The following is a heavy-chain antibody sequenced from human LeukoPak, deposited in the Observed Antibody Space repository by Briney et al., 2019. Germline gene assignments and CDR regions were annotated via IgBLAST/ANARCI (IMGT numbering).Heavy chain of an antibody. CDR3: AKDGVDYDFWSGYYKY. CDR2: IQYDSTHK. CDR1: GFTFSRSA. Sequence: GGSLRLSCTASGFTFSRSAIYWVRQAPGKGLESVAFIQYDSTHKLYVDSVKGRFTISRDNSRNTVYLEMNSLRAEDTAVYYCAKDGVDYDFWSGYYKYWGQGTLVTVSS. J-gene: IGHJ4*02. D-gene: IGHD3-3*01. V-gene: IGHV3-30*02.